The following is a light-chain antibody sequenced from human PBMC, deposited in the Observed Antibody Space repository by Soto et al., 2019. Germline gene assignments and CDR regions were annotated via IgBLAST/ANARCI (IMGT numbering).Light chain of an antibody. CDR2: DAS. V-gene: IGKV1D-13*01. CDR1: QGISSA. CDR3: QQFNKYPRT. Sequence: AIQLTQSPSSLSASVGDRVTITCRASQGISSALAWYQQKPGKAPKLLIYDASSLESGVPSRFSGSVSGTEFTLTIISLQPEDFATYYCQQFNKYPRTFGGGTKVEIK. J-gene: IGKJ4*01.